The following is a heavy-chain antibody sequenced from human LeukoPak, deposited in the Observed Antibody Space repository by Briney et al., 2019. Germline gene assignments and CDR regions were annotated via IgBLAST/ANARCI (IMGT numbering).Heavy chain of an antibody. CDR1: GFTFSSYG. CDR2: ISYDGSNK. V-gene: IGHV3-30*18. D-gene: IGHD3-10*01. CDR3: AKPYGSGSYYNVPHYFDY. J-gene: IGHJ4*02. Sequence: PGRSLRLSCAASGFTFSSYGMHWVRQAPGKGLEWVAVISYDGSNKYYADSVKGRFTISRDNSKNTLYLQINSLRAEDTAVYYCAKPYGSGSYYNVPHYFDYWGQGTLVTVSS.